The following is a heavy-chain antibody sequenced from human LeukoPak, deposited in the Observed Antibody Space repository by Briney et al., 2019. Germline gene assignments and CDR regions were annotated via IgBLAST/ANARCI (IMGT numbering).Heavy chain of an antibody. D-gene: IGHD6-13*01. J-gene: IGHJ6*02. V-gene: IGHV3-48*03. CDR3: ARDNRWQQLVTGGYYYYGMDV. CDR1: GFTFSSYE. Sequence: GGSLRPSCAASGFTFSSYEMNWVRQAPGKGLEWVSYISSSGSTIYYADSVKGRFTISRDNAKNSLYLQMNSLRAEDTAVYYCARDNRWQQLVTGGYYYYGMDVWGQGTTVTVSS. CDR2: ISSSGSTI.